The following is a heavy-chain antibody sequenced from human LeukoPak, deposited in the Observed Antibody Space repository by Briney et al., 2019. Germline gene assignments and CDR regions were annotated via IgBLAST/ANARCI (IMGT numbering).Heavy chain of an antibody. J-gene: IGHJ4*02. CDR2: INPNSGGT. CDR1: GYTFTGYY. Sequence: ASVKVSCKASGYTFTGYYMHWVRQAPGQGLEWMGWINPNSGGTNYAQKFQGRVTMTRDTSISTAYMELSRLRSDDTAVYYCARAPPAGSSGWFHLDYWGQGTLVTVSS. CDR3: ARAPPAGSSGWFHLDY. V-gene: IGHV1-2*02. D-gene: IGHD6-19*01.